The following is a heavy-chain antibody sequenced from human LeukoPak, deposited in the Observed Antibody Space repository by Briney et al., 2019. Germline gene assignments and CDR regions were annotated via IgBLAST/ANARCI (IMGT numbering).Heavy chain of an antibody. J-gene: IGHJ4*02. CDR3: ARVVVPAAIGDGYNSDY. D-gene: IGHD5-24*01. CDR1: GYTFTGYY. CDR2: ISAYNGNT. V-gene: IGHV1-18*04. Sequence: ASVKVSCKASGYTFTGYYMHWVRQAPGQGLEWMGWISAYNGNTNYAQKLQGRVTMTTDTSTSTAYMELRSLRSDDTAVYYCARVVVPAAIGDGYNSDYWGQGTLVTVSS.